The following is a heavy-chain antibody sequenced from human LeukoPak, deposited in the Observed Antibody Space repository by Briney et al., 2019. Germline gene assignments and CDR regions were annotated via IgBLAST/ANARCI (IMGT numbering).Heavy chain of an antibody. CDR1: GFTFSDYG. Sequence: GGSLRLSCAASGFTFSDYGMNWVRQAPGKGLEWVSSISSSSSYAYYADSVKGRFTISRDNAKNSLYLQMNSLRAEDTAVYYCARDFGLDTAIVYGMDVWGQGTTVTVSS. D-gene: IGHD5-18*01. V-gene: IGHV3-21*01. CDR3: ARDFGLDTAIVYGMDV. CDR2: ISSSSSYA. J-gene: IGHJ6*02.